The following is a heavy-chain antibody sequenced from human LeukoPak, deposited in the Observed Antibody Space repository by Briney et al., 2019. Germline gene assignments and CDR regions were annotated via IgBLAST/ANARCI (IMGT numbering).Heavy chain of an antibody. CDR3: ARVRADSSGWSSDFDY. Sequence: PSETLSLTCAVSGGSLSDSYWSWIRQSPGKGLEWIGEINHSGGTNYNPSLKRRVTISVDPSKSHFSLRVTSVTAADTAVYYCARVRADSSGWSSDFDYWGQGTLVTVSS. V-gene: IGHV4-34*01. J-gene: IGHJ4*02. D-gene: IGHD6-19*01. CDR2: INHSGGT. CDR1: GGSLSDSY.